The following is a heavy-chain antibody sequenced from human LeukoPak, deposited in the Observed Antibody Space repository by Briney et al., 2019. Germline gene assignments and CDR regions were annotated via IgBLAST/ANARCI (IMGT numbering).Heavy chain of an antibody. D-gene: IGHD2-15*01. CDR1: GFSFSIHD. J-gene: IGHJ6*03. Sequence: GGSLRLSCAASGFSFSIHDMTWVRQAPGKGLEWVSTISNSDNSTYYADSVKGRFTISRDNSKNTLYLQMNSLRAEDTAVYYCARVLSVYSSYYMDVWGKGTTVTISS. CDR2: ISNSDNST. V-gene: IGHV3-23*01. CDR3: ARVLSVYSSYYMDV.